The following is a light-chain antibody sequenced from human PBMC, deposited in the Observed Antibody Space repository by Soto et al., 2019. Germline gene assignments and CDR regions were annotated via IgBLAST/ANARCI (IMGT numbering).Light chain of an antibody. CDR2: WAS. V-gene: IGKV4-1*01. CDR1: QSVLNSSNNKNY. Sequence: DIVMTQSPDSLAVSLGERATINCKSSQSVLNSSNNKNYIAWYQQKPGQPPKLLIYWASARESGVPDRFSGSGSGTDFTLTISSLQAEGVAVYYCQQYYSTLTWTFGQGTEVEVK. CDR3: QQYYSTLTWT. J-gene: IGKJ1*01.